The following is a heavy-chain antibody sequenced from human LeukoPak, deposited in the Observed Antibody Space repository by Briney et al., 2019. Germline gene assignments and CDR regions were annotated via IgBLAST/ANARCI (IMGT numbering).Heavy chain of an antibody. D-gene: IGHD1-26*01. Sequence: GGSLRLSCAASGFTFSRYAMHWVRQAPGKGLEWVALISYDGNNKYYADSVKGRFTISRDNAKNSLYLQMNSLRAEDTAVYYCARGGGSFRDAFDIWGQGTMVTVSS. CDR2: ISYDGNNK. V-gene: IGHV3-30*03. J-gene: IGHJ3*02. CDR3: ARGGGSFRDAFDI. CDR1: GFTFSRYA.